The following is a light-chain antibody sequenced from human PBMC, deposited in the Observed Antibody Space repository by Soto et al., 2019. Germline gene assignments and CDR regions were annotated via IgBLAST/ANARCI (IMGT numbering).Light chain of an antibody. CDR3: QQSFSTPRT. CDR1: QSISRN. Sequence: DILMTQFPSSLSASVGDRVTITCRASQSISRNLNWYQQKPGKAPKLLIYAASSLQSGVPSRFSGSGSGTDFTLTISSLQPEDFATYYCQQSFSTPRTFGQGTKVEIK. J-gene: IGKJ1*01. CDR2: AAS. V-gene: IGKV1-39*01.